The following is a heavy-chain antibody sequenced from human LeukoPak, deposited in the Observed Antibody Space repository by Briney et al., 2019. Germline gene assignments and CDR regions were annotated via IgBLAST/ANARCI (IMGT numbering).Heavy chain of an antibody. D-gene: IGHD6-6*01. CDR3: AALNIATRPWCFDY. J-gene: IGHJ4*02. CDR2: GSSIGTT. V-gene: IGHV4-59*01. Sequence: YGSSIGTTNYNPSLRSRVTISVDTSKNQFSLKLRSVTAADTAVYYCAALNIATRPWCFDYWGQGTLVTVSS.